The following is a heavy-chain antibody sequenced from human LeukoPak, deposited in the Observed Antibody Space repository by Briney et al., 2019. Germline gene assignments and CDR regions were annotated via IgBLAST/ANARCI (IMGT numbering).Heavy chain of an antibody. CDR3: ARPSRDGYRYTFDY. V-gene: IGHV4-59*01. CDR1: GGSIRSYY. CDR2: SSYSGAT. J-gene: IGHJ4*02. D-gene: IGHD5-24*01. Sequence: PSETLSLTCTVSGGSIRSYYWSWIRQPPGKGLEWIGYSSYSGATNYNPSLKSRVTISVDTTKNQFSLRMSSVTAADTAVYYCARPSRDGYRYTFDYWGQGILVTVSS.